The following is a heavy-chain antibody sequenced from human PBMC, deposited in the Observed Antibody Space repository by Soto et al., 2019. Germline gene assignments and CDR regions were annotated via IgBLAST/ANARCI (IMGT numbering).Heavy chain of an antibody. CDR1: GGSVSSGSYY. CDR2: IYYSGST. V-gene: IGHV4-61*01. D-gene: IGHD3-9*01. Sequence: SETLSLTCTVSGGSVSSGSYYWSWIRQPPGKGLEWIGYIYYSGSTNYNPSLKSRVTTSVDTSKNQFSLKLSSVTAADTAVYYCARHRPLRYFEVHRDQIAYSGRGTLVTVSS. J-gene: IGHJ1*01. CDR3: ARHRPLRYFEVHRDQIAY.